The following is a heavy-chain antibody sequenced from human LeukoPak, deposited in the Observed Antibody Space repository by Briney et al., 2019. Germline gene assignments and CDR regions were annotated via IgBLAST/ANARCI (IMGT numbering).Heavy chain of an antibody. J-gene: IGHJ2*01. D-gene: IGHD3-10*01. CDR1: GFPFSDYS. CDR3: VRDLVRGVHPVFYFDL. Sequence: GGSLSLSCAASGFPFSDYSMNWVRQAPGKGLEWGSSISSSGDYIYSADSVKGRFTISRDNAKTSLYLQMTNLSAEDTAVYFCVRDLVRGVHPVFYFDLWGRGTLVTVSS. V-gene: IGHV3-21*01. CDR2: ISSSGDYI.